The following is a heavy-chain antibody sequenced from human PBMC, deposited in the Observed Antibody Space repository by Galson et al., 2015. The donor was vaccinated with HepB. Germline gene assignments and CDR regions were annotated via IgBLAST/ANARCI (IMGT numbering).Heavy chain of an antibody. CDR2: IIPILGTP. Sequence: SVKVSCKASGYTFTTYGISWVRQAPGQGLEWLGGIIPILGTPNYAQKSQGRVTITADESTSTAYLELSGLRSADTAVYYCARDTRVTVAGLQYFYYFSMNVWGHGTTVTVSS. CDR3: ARDTRVTVAGLQYFYYFSMNV. J-gene: IGHJ6*02. D-gene: IGHD6-19*01. V-gene: IGHV1-69*13. CDR1: GYTFTTYG.